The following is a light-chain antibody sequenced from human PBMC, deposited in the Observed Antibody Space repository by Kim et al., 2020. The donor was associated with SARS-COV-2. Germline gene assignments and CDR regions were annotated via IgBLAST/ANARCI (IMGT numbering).Light chain of an antibody. CDR1: QSVSSSY. CDR3: QQYGSSHWT. Sequence: IVLTHSPGTLSLSPGERATLSCRASQSVSSSYLAWYQQKPGQAPRLLIYGASSRATGIPDRFSGSGSGTDFTLTISRLEPEDFAVYYCQQYGSSHWTLGQGTKVDIK. V-gene: IGKV3-20*01. J-gene: IGKJ1*01. CDR2: GAS.